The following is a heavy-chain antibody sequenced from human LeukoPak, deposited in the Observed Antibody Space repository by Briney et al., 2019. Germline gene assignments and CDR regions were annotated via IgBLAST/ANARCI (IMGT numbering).Heavy chain of an antibody. CDR2: MNPNSGNT. CDR1: GYTFTGYY. V-gene: IGHV1-8*03. D-gene: IGHD6-6*01. J-gene: IGHJ4*02. Sequence: ASVKVSCKASGYTFTGYYMHWVRQAPGQGLEWMGWMNPNSGNTGYAQKFQGRVTITRNTSISTAYMELSSLRSEDTAVYYCARGYSSSWVGDYWGQGTLVTVSS. CDR3: ARGYSSSWVGDY.